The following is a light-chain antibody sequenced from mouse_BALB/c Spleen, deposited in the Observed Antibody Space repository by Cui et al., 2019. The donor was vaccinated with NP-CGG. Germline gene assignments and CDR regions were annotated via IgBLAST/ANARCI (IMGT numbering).Light chain of an antibody. CDR2: GNN. V-gene: IGLV1*01. J-gene: IGLJ1*01. CDR3: ALWYSNHWV. CDR1: TGAVTTINN. Sequence: VLSHETALTPPPGETLSLSLLARTGAVTTINNTNWVQEKPDQLFTGLIGGNNRRLPGLPARFSCSLIGDKAALTITGAQTDDEAIYFCALWYSNHWVFGGGTKLTVL.